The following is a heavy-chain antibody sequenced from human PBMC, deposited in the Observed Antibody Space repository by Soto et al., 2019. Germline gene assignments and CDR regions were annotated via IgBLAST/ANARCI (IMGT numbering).Heavy chain of an antibody. Sequence: QVQLEQSGAEVSEPGASVKVSCKTSGYTFTNHFIHWARQAPGQRPVWMGSINTANGDTKYSQNFQGRRTFGRDTSTTSAYMELNSLRSEDTAVYYCARDSNNNGWGSWTWGQGTLVTVSS. V-gene: IGHV1-3*04. CDR2: INTANGDT. CDR1: GYTFTNHF. J-gene: IGHJ5*02. CDR3: ARDSNNNGWGSWT. D-gene: IGHD3-16*01.